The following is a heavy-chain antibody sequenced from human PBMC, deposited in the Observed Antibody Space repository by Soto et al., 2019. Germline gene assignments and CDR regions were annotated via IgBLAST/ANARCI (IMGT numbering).Heavy chain of an antibody. V-gene: IGHV1-3*01. J-gene: IGHJ6*02. CDR3: ASSYYYDSSGYYGDYSYYGMDV. CDR1: GYTFTSYA. CDR2: INAGNGNT. D-gene: IGHD3-22*01. Sequence: QVQLVQSGAEVKKPGASVKVSCKASGYTFTSYAMHWVRQAPGQRLEWMGWINAGNGNTKYSQKFQGRVTITRDTSASTAYMELSSLRSEDTAVYYCASSYYYDSSGYYGDYSYYGMDVWGQGTTVTVSS.